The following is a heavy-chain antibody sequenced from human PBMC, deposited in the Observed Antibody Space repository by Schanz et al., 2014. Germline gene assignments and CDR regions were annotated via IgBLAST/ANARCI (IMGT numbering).Heavy chain of an antibody. D-gene: IGHD3-22*01. CDR2: ISASGGST. V-gene: IGHV3-23*04. J-gene: IGHJ4*02. CDR3: ARVHHYDPSGWGYFDY. Sequence: EVQLVESGGGFVQPGGSLGLSCVVSGFTVSSDHMSWVRQAPGKGLEWVSTISASGGSTYYADSVKGRFTVSRDSGQNSLYLQMNSLRAGDTAVYYCARVHHYDPSGWGYFDYWGQGALVTVSS. CDR1: GFTVSSDH.